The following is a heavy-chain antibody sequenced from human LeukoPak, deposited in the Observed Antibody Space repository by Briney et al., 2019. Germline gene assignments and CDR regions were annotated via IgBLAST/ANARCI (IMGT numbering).Heavy chain of an antibody. V-gene: IGHV4-59*01. J-gene: IGHJ3*02. Sequence: SETLSLTCTVSGGSISSYYWSWIRQPPGKGLEWIGYIYYSGSTNYNSSLKSRVTISVDTSKNQFSLKLSSVTAADTAVYYCARFIVPYAFDIWGQGIMVTVSS. D-gene: IGHD1-26*01. CDR3: ARFIVPYAFDI. CDR1: GGSISSYY. CDR2: IYYSGST.